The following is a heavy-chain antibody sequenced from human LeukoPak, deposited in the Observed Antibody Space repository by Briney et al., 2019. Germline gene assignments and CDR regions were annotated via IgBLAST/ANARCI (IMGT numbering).Heavy chain of an antibody. D-gene: IGHD3-10*01. CDR2: ISYDGSNK. CDR3: ARTRGYYGSGSYYNLGAFDI. J-gene: IGHJ3*02. Sequence: GGSLRLSCAASGFTFSSYAMHWVRQAPGKGLEWVAVISYDGSNKYYADSVKGRFTISRDNSKNTLYPQMNSLRAEDTAVYYCARTRGYYGSGSYYNLGAFDIWGQGTMVTVSS. CDR1: GFTFSSYA. V-gene: IGHV3-30-3*01.